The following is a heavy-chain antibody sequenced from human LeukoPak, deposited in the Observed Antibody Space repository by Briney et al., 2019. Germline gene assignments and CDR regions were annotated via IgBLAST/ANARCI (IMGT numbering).Heavy chain of an antibody. CDR2: ISYDGSNK. CDR1: GFTVSSNY. CDR3: ARGVEWELLY. Sequence: GGSLRLSCAASGFTVSSNYMSWVRQAPGKGLEWVTVISYDGSNKYYADSVKGRFTISRDNSKNTLYLQMNSLRAEDTAVYYCARGVEWELLYWGQGTLVTVSS. D-gene: IGHD1-26*01. V-gene: IGHV3-30-3*01. J-gene: IGHJ4*02.